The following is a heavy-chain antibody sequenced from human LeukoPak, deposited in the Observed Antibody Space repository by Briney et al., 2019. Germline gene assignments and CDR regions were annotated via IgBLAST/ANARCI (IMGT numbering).Heavy chain of an antibody. V-gene: IGHV4-59*01. CDR2: IYYSGST. CDR3: ARVGGQNYYYYGMDV. J-gene: IGHJ6*02. CDR1: GGSISNYY. D-gene: IGHD3-10*01. Sequence: SETLSLTCTVSGGSISNYYGSWIRQPPEKGLEWIGYIYYSGSTNYSPSLKSRVTISVDTSKNQFSLKLSSVTAADTGVYYCARVGGQNYYYYGMDVWGQGTTVTVSS.